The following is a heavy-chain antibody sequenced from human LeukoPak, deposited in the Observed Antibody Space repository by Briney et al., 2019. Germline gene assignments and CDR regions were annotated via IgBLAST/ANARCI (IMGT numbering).Heavy chain of an antibody. CDR1: GASLSDYY. D-gene: IGHD3-3*01. V-gene: IGHV4-59*01. J-gene: IGHJ4*02. CDR2: ISDTGRT. Sequence: SETLSLTCNVSGASLSDYYWGWIRQSPAKGLEWLGYISDTGRTDYNPSLNSRGTLSLDTSKNQFSLRLASVTAADTAVYYCVAGYYEPFDNWGQGTLVTVSS. CDR3: VAGYYEPFDN.